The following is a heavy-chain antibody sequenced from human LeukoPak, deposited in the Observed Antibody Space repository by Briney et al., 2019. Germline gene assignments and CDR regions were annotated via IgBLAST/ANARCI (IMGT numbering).Heavy chain of an antibody. V-gene: IGHV3-21*01. CDR3: ASGTVGNYALDY. CDR2: IGTSSNNV. Sequence: GGSLRLSCAASGLTFSRYNMNWVRQAPGKGLEWVSSIGTSSNNVYYTDSVKGRFTISRDNAKNSLYLQVDSLRVEDTAVYFCASGTVGNYALDYWGQGTLVTVSS. CDR1: GLTFSRYN. D-gene: IGHD1-7*01. J-gene: IGHJ4*02.